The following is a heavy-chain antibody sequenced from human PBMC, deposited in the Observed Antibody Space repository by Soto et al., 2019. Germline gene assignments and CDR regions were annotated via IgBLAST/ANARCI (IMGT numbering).Heavy chain of an antibody. CDR2: IGGSGGDT. CDR1: GFTFSNYA. CDR3: ARTNGYTIPRPFDS. D-gene: IGHD2-8*01. Sequence: EVQLLESGGNLVPPGGSLRLSCAASGFTFSNYAMNWVRQAPGKGLEWVSGIGGSGGDTLYAAAVRGRFSISRDNSKNTLYLQMNALRVGDTALYYCARTNGYTIPRPFDSWGQGTLVTVSS. V-gene: IGHV3-23*01. J-gene: IGHJ4*02.